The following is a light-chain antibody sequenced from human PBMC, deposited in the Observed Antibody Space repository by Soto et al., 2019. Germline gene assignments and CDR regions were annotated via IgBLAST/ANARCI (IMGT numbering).Light chain of an antibody. CDR1: QSVSSN. V-gene: IGKV3-15*01. J-gene: IGKJ2*01. Sequence: EIVMTQSPATLSVSPGGRATLSCRASQSVSSNLAWYQQKPGQAPRLLIYGASTRATGIPARFRGSGSGTDFTHTISSLQSEDFAVYYCQQFHNWPPMFTFGQGTKVDIK. CDR3: QQFHNWPPMFT. CDR2: GAS.